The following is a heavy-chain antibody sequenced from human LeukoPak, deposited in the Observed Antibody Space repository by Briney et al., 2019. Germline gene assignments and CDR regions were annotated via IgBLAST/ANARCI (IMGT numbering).Heavy chain of an antibody. CDR3: ASTSGSFDFYNWNYDDAFDI. CDR2: IKQDGSEK. V-gene: IGHV3-7*01. Sequence: PGGSLRLSCAASGFTFSRYWMSWVRQAPGKGLEWVANIKQDGSEKYYVDYVKGRFTISRDNAKNSLYLQMNSLRAEDTAVYYCASTSGSFDFYNWNYDDAFDIWGQGTMVTVSS. CDR1: GFTFSRYW. D-gene: IGHD1-7*01. J-gene: IGHJ3*02.